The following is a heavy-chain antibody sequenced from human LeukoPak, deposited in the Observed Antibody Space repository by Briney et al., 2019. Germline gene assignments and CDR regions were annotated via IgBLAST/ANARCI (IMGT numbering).Heavy chain of an antibody. CDR1: GGSISSYY. CDR3: ARDPGCSSSWYGSYWYFDL. Sequence: PSETLSLTCTVSGGSISSYYWSWIRQPAGKELEWIGRIYTSGSTNYNPSLKSRVTMSVDTSKNQFSLKLSSVTAADTAVYYCARDPGCSSSWYGSYWYFDLWGRGTLVTVSS. CDR2: IYTSGST. J-gene: IGHJ2*01. V-gene: IGHV4-4*07. D-gene: IGHD6-13*01.